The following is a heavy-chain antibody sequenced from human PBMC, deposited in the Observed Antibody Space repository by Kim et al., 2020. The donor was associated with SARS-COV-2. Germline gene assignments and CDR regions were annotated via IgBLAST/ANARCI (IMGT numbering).Heavy chain of an antibody. CDR2: IKQDGSEK. CDR1: GFTFSSYW. Sequence: GGSLRLSYAASGFTFSSYWMSWVRQAPGKGLEWVANIKQDGSEKYYVDSVKGRFTTSKDNAKNSLDLQMSSLRAEDTAVYYCARAASCSGTSCFDYWGQGTLVTVSS. V-gene: IGHV3-7*03. D-gene: IGHD2-2*01. J-gene: IGHJ4*02. CDR3: ARAASCSGTSCFDY.